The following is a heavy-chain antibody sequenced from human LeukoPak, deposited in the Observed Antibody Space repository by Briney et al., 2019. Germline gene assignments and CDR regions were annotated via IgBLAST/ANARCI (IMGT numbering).Heavy chain of an antibody. CDR1: GYTFTSYA. D-gene: IGHD6-13*01. CDR3: ARGIAAAGTFQRSYYYYYGMDV. V-gene: IGHV7-4-1*02. CDR2: INTNTGNP. Sequence: ASVKVSCKASGYTFTSYAMNWVRQAPGQGLEWMGWINTNTGNPTYAQGFTGRFVFSLDTSVSTAYLQISSLKAEDTAVYYCARGIAAAGTFQRSYYYYYGMDVWGQGTTVTVSS. J-gene: IGHJ6*02.